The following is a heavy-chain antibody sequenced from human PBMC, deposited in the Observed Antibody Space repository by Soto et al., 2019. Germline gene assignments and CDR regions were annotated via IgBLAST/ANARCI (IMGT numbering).Heavy chain of an antibody. CDR2: ISYDGSNK. J-gene: IGHJ1*01. CDR1: GFTFSSYG. CDR3: AKGHYGGNSTEYFQH. D-gene: IGHD4-17*01. Sequence: QVQLVESGGGVVQPGRSLRLSCAASGFTFSSYGMHWVRQAPGKGLEWVAVISYDGSNKYYADSVKGRFTISRDNSKNTLYLQMNSLRAEDTAVYYCAKGHYGGNSTEYFQHWGQGTLVTVYS. V-gene: IGHV3-30*18.